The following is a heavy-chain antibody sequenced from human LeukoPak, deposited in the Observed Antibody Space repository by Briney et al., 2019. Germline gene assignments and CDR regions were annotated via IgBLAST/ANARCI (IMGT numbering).Heavy chain of an antibody. V-gene: IGHV1-24*01. CDR1: GYTLTELS. J-gene: IGHJ4*02. Sequence: ASVKVSCKVSGYTLTELSMHWVRQAPGKGLEWMGGFDPGDGETIYAQKFQGRVTMTEDTSTDTAYMELSSLRSEDTAVYYCATYGGYDSSGYYYFDYWAREPWSPSPQ. CDR2: FDPGDGET. D-gene: IGHD3-22*01. CDR3: ATYGGYDSSGYYYFDY.